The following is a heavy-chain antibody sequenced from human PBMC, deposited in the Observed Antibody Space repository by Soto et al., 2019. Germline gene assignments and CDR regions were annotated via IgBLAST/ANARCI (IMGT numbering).Heavy chain of an antibody. Sequence: ASVKVSCKASGYTFTGYYMHWVRQAPGQGLEWMGWINPNSGGTNYAQKFQGRVTMTRDTSISTAYMELSRLRSDDTAVYYCARDLRLSWDSSSSGAYYYGMDVWGQGTTVTVSS. J-gene: IGHJ6*02. V-gene: IGHV1-2*02. D-gene: IGHD6-6*01. CDR3: ARDLRLSWDSSSSGAYYYGMDV. CDR1: GYTFTGYY. CDR2: INPNSGGT.